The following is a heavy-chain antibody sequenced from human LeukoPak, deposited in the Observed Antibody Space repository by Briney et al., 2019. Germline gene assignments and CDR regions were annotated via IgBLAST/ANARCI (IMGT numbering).Heavy chain of an antibody. CDR1: GFTFSSHG. Sequence: GGSLRLSCAASGFTFSSHGMNWVRQAPGKGLEWVSGISPNGVITYYADSVKGRFTISRDNSKGTVYLQMNSLRPEDTAVYYCARTRLSWFTTDAFDIWGQGTMVTVSS. CDR3: ARTRLSWFTTDAFDI. J-gene: IGHJ3*02. CDR2: ISPNGVIT. V-gene: IGHV3-23*01. D-gene: IGHD4-23*01.